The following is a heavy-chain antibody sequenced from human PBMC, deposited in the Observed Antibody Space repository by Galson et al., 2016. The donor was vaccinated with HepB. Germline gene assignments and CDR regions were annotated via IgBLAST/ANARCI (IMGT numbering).Heavy chain of an antibody. D-gene: IGHD2/OR15-2a*01. CDR2: IDPSDSHT. V-gene: IGHV5-10-1*01. J-gene: IGHJ4*02. CDR1: GYSYTSYW. Sequence: SVAEVKKPGEPMRISCKAFGYSYTSYWITWVRQMPEKGLERMGRIDPSDSHTKYSPSLQGHVTISADKSISTAYLRWSSLKASDTAMYYCARQTSMKGPNFDYWGQGTLVTVSS. CDR3: ARQTSMKGPNFDY.